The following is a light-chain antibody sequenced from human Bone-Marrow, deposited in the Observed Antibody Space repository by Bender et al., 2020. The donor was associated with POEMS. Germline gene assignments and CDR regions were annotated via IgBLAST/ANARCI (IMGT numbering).Light chain of an antibody. J-gene: IGLJ2*01. V-gene: IGLV2-8*01. CDR3: SSYTSTTTLVV. Sequence: QSALTQPPSASGSPGQSVTISCTGTSSDVGIYNFVSWYQQYPGKAPKLMIYEVTKRPSGVPDRFSGSKSGNTASLTVSGLQAEDEADYYCSSYTSTTTLVVFGGGTKLTVL. CDR2: EVT. CDR1: SSDVGIYNF.